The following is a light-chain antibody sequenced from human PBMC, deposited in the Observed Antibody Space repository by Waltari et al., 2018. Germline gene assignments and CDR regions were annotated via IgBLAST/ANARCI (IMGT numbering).Light chain of an antibody. CDR3: QQSFTTPYT. Sequence: DIQMTQSPSSLSASGGDRVNITCRASQSINTYLNWYLQKPGKAPKILIFAASSLQSGVPSRFSGSGSGTEFTLTVTCLQPDDFATYYCQQSFTTPYTFGQGTKVGIK. CDR2: AAS. V-gene: IGKV1-39*01. CDR1: QSINTY. J-gene: IGKJ2*01.